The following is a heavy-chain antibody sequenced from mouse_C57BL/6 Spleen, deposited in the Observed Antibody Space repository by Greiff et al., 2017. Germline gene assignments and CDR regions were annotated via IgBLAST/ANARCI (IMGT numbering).Heavy chain of an antibody. Sequence: ESGPGLVKPSQSLSLTCSVTGYSITSGYYWNWIRQFPGNKLEWMGYISYDGSNNYNPSLKNRISITRDTSKNQFFLKLNSVTTEDTATYYCAPSYYYGFDYWGQGTTLTVSS. D-gene: IGHD1-1*01. J-gene: IGHJ2*01. CDR2: ISYDGSN. CDR3: APSYYYGFDY. V-gene: IGHV3-6*01. CDR1: GYSITSGYY.